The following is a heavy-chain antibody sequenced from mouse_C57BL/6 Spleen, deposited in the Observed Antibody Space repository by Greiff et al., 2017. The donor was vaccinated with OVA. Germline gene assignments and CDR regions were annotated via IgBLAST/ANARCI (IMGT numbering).Heavy chain of an antibody. CDR2: IDPSDSET. D-gene: IGHD2-5*01. Sequence: QVQLQQPGAELVRPGSSVKLSCKASGYTFTSYWMHWVKQRPIQGLEWIGNIDPSDSETHYNQKFKDKATLTVDKSSSTAYMQLSSLTSEDSAVDYCAREEYSNYYFDYWGQGTTLTVSS. CDR1: GYTFTSYW. CDR3: AREEYSNYYFDY. V-gene: IGHV1-52*01. J-gene: IGHJ2*01.